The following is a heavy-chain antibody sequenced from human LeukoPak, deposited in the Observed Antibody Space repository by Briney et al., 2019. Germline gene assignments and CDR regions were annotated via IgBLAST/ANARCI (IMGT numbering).Heavy chain of an antibody. CDR2: IIPIFGTA. CDR3: ATLKSYYFDY. V-gene: IGHV1-69*05. D-gene: IGHD3-16*02. J-gene: IGHJ4*02. Sequence: SVKVSCKASGGTFSSHAISWVRQAPGQGLEWMGGIIPIFGTANYAQKFQGRVTITTDESTSTAYMELSSLRSEDTAVYYCATLKSYYFDYWGQGTLVTVSS. CDR1: GGTFSSHA.